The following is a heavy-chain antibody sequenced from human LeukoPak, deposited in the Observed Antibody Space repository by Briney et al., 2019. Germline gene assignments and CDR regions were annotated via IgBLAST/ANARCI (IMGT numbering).Heavy chain of an antibody. D-gene: IGHD4-17*01. Sequence: VASVKVSCEPSVGSFSSYAISWVPQAPGRGLEWVGRIIPILGIATYAQNSQGRFTFTADNSTSTAYMELSSLRSEDTAVYYCARETPLSVTNGRSYGMDVWGQGTTVTVSS. J-gene: IGHJ6*02. CDR2: IIPILGIA. CDR1: VGSFSSYA. CDR3: ARETPLSVTNGRSYGMDV. V-gene: IGHV1-69*04.